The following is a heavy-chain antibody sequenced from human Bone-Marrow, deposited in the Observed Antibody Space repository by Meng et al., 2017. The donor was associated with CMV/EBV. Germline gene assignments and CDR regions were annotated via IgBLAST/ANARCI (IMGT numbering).Heavy chain of an antibody. CDR1: GFTFSSYA. D-gene: IGHD3-3*01. J-gene: IGHJ4*02. Sequence: GESLKISCAASGFTFSSYAMHWVRQAPGKGLEWVAVISYDGSNKYYADSVKGRFTISGDNSKNTLYLQMNSLRAEDTAVYYCAREYYDFWSGYYFDYWGQGTLVTVSS. CDR2: ISYDGSNK. CDR3: AREYYDFWSGYYFDY. V-gene: IGHV3-30*04.